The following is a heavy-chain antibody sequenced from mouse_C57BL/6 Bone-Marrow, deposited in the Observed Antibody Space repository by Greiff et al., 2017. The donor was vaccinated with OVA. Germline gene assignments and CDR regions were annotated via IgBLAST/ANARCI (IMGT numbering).Heavy chain of an antibody. V-gene: IGHV6-6*01. CDR3: TRRLRRGAWFAY. D-gene: IGHD2-4*01. CDR2: IRNKANNHAT. Sequence: EVQLQESGGGLVQPGGSMKLSCAASGFTFSDAWMDWVRQSPEKGLEWVAEIRNKANNHATYYAESVKGRFTISRDDSKSSVYLQMNSSRAKDTGIYYCTRRLRRGAWFAYWGQGTLVTVSA. J-gene: IGHJ3*01. CDR1: GFTFSDAW.